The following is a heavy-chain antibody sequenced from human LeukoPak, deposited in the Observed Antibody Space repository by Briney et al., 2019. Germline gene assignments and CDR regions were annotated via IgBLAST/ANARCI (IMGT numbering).Heavy chain of an antibody. Sequence: PSETLSLTCAVYGGSFSGYYWSWIRQPPGKGLEWIGEINHSGSTNYNPSLKSRVTISVDTSKNQFSLKLSSVTAADTAVYYCARVRPYSSSWYGAFDYWGQGTLVTVSS. V-gene: IGHV4-34*01. J-gene: IGHJ4*02. CDR2: INHSGST. CDR3: ARVRPYSSSWYGAFDY. D-gene: IGHD6-13*01. CDR1: GGSFSGYY.